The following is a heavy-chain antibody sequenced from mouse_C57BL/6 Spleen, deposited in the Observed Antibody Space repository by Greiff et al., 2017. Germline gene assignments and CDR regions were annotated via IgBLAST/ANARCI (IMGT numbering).Heavy chain of an antibody. V-gene: IGHV1-64*01. CDR1: GYTFTSYW. CDR2: IHPNSGST. CDR3: ASPPYCRKDYYAMDY. J-gene: IGHJ4*01. D-gene: IGHD2-14*01. Sequence: QVQLQQPGAELVKPGASVKLSCKASGYTFTSYWMHWVKQRPGQGLEWIGMIHPNSGSTNYNEKFKSKATLTVDKSSSTAYVQLSSLTSEDSAVYDCASPPYCRKDYYAMDYWGQGTSVTVSS.